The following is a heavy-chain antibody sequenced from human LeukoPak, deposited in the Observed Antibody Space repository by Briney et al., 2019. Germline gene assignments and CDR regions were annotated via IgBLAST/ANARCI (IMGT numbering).Heavy chain of an antibody. Sequence: SVTVSFTCSGGTFSSYAISWVRQAPGQGRERMGRIIPIFGTANYAQKFQGRVTITADKSTSTAYMELSSLRSEDTAVYYCARNYDSSQGSFDYWGQGTLVTVSS. J-gene: IGHJ4*02. CDR1: GGTFSSYA. CDR2: IIPIFGTA. D-gene: IGHD3-22*01. V-gene: IGHV1-69*06. CDR3: ARNYDSSQGSFDY.